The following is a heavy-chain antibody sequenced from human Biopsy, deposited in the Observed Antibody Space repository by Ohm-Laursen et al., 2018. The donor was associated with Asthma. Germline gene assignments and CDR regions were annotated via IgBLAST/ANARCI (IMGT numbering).Heavy chain of an antibody. D-gene: IGHD3-10*01. V-gene: IGHV3-33*05. CDR2: MSYDGSIK. CDR3: ARGLDYSGRSGFDY. CDR1: GFTFSSYG. J-gene: IGHJ4*02. Sequence: SLTLSCAASGFTFSSYGMDWVRQAPGKGLEWVALMSYDGSIKDYADSVKGRFTISRDHSMNTLYLHMNSLRVEDTAVYYCARGLDYSGRSGFDYWGQGTLVTVSS.